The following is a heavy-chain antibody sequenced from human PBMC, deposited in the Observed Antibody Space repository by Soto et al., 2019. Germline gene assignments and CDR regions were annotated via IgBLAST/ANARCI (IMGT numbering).Heavy chain of an antibody. J-gene: IGHJ5*02. D-gene: IGHD1-26*01. CDR3: ARSSGSFPYNWFDP. V-gene: IGHV1-18*01. Sequence: ASVKVSCKASGYTFTSYGISWVRQAPVQGLEWMGWISAYNGNTNYAQKLQGRVTMTTDTSTSTAYMELSSLRSEDTAVYYCARSSGSFPYNWFDPWGQGTLVTVSS. CDR2: ISAYNGNT. CDR1: GYTFTSYG.